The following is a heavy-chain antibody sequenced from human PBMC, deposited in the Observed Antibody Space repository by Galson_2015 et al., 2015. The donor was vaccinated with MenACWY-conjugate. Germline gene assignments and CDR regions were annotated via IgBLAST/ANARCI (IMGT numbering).Heavy chain of an antibody. D-gene: IGHD1-7*01. CDR3: ARDGYNWNYRLLYRFDP. J-gene: IGHJ5*02. Sequence: SVKVSCKASGYTFTSYAMHWVRQAPGQRLEWMGWINAGNGNTKYSQKFQGRVTITRDTSASTAYMELSSLRSEDTAVYYCARDGYNWNYRLLYRFDPWGQGTLVTVSS. V-gene: IGHV1-3*01. CDR1: GYTFTSYA. CDR2: INAGNGNT.